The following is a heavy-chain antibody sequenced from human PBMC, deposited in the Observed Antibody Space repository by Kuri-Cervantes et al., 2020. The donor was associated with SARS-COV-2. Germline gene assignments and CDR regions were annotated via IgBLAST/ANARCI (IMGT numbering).Heavy chain of an antibody. V-gene: IGHV3-74*01. CDR3: ARDYDTPVPGRGSSCFFDY. CDR1: GFTFSSYG. CDR2: INPDGSYT. D-gene: IGHD6-19*01. J-gene: IGHJ4*03. Sequence: GESLKISCAASGFTFSSYGMHWVRQAPGKGLVWVSRINPDGSYTNNADSVRGRFTISRDNTKNTLYLQMNGLRAEDTAVYFCARDYDTPVPGRGSSCFFDYWGQGILVTVSS.